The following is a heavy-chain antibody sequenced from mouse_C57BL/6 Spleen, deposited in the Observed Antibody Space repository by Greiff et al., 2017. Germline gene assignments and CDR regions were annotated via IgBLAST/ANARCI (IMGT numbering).Heavy chain of an antibody. CDR1: GYTFTSYW. CDR3: ARGDYGNYFYAMDY. D-gene: IGHD2-1*01. V-gene: IGHV1-7*01. Sequence: QVHVKQSGAELAKPGASVKLSCKASGYTFTSYWMHWVKQRPGQGLEWIGYINPSSGYTKYNQKFKDKATLTADKSSSTAYMQLSSLTYEDSAVYYCARGDYGNYFYAMDYWGQGTSVTVSS. J-gene: IGHJ4*01. CDR2: INPSSGYT.